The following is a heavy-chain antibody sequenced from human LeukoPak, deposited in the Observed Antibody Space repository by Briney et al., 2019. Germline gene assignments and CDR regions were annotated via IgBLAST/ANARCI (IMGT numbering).Heavy chain of an antibody. D-gene: IGHD3-22*01. CDR3: ARVLQYYDSSGYPGEAFDY. Sequence: SETLSLTCTVSGGSLSSTSHYWAWIRQPPGKGLEWIGEIYHSGSTNYNPSLKSRVTISVDKSKNQFSLKLSSVTAADTAVYYCARVLQYYDSSGYPGEAFDYWGQGTLVTVSS. V-gene: IGHV4-39*07. CDR2: IYHSGST. J-gene: IGHJ4*02. CDR1: GGSLSSTSHY.